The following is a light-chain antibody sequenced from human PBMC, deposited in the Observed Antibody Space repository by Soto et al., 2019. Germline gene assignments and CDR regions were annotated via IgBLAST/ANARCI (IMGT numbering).Light chain of an antibody. V-gene: IGKV3-20*01. CDR2: GAS. J-gene: IGKJ1*01. Sequence: EIVLTQSPGTLSLSPGERATVSCRASQSVSNNYLAWYQQKPGQAPRLLIYGASSRATGIPDRFSGSGSGTDFTLTIRRLEPEDFAVYYCQQYGSSYPWTFGQGTKVDIK. CDR1: QSVSNNY. CDR3: QQYGSSYPWT.